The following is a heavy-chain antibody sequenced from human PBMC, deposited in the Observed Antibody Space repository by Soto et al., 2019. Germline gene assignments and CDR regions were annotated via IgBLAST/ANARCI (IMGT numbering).Heavy chain of an antibody. CDR1: GGSISSSGYY. D-gene: IGHD4-17*01. Sequence: QVQLQESGPGLVKPSQTLSLTCTVSGGSISSSGYYWSWIRQHPEKGLEWIGNIYYSGGTYYNPSLKSRLTISIHTSNNPHSLKLSSVTAADTAIYYCPRAAYGDYGRLNWFDPWGQGTLVTVSS. CDR3: PRAAYGDYGRLNWFDP. CDR2: IYYSGGT. V-gene: IGHV4-31*03. J-gene: IGHJ5*02.